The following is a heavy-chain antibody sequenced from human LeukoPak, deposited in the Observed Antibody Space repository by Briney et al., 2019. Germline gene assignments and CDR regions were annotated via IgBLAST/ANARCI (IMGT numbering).Heavy chain of an antibody. CDR2: IKEDETEI. CDR1: GFTFTNYW. J-gene: IGHJ3*02. V-gene: IGHV3-7*03. D-gene: IGHD3-10*01. Sequence: GGSLRLSCTASGFTFTNYWMSWVRQAPGKGLEWVAYIKEDETEIRYLDSVKGRFTISRDNAKNSLYLQMNSLRAEDTALYYCAKSYGSGSYKSGAFDIWGQGTMVTVSS. CDR3: AKSYGSGSYKSGAFDI.